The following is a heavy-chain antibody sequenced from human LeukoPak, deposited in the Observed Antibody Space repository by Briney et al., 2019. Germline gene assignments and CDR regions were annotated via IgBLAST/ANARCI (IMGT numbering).Heavy chain of an antibody. D-gene: IGHD6-19*01. CDR1: GGSITSFF. CDR3: ARVATPDVSSPLDF. CDR2: IFSSGGA. Sequence: SETLSLTCAVSGGSITSFFWTWIRQPAGEGLQYIGRIFSSGGANYNPSLQSRVAMSVDTSQNLFSLKLTSVTAADTAVYFCARVATPDVSSPLDFWGQGILVTVSS. J-gene: IGHJ4*02. V-gene: IGHV4-4*07.